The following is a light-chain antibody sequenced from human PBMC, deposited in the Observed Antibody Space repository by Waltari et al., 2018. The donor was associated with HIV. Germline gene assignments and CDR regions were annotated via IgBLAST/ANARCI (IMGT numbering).Light chain of an antibody. CDR2: EVS. J-gene: IGLJ2*01. V-gene: IGLV2-14*01. CDR3: SSYSSSITLYVV. Sequence: QSALTQPASVSGSPGQSITISCTGTSSDVGGYSYVSWYQQHPGKAPKLMIYEVSNRPSGVSNRFSGSKSGNTASLTISGLQAEDEADYYCSSYSSSITLYVVFGGGTKLTVL. CDR1: SSDVGGYSY.